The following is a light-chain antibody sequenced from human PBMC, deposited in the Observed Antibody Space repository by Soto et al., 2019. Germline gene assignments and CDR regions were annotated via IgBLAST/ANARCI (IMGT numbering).Light chain of an antibody. V-gene: IGKV3D-15*01. CDR3: KQYLRWPPRT. CDR1: QSVGSD. Sequence: VLSLSAGALSLKTKERATLSCRASQSVGSDLGWYQQKPGQAPRLLIYDASNRATGIPARFSGSGSGTEFTLTISCLQSEDFAICHCKQYLRWPPRTFCQGTKA. J-gene: IGKJ1*01. CDR2: DAS.